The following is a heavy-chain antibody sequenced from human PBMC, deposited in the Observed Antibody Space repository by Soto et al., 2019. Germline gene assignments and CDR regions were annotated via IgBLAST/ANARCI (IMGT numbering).Heavy chain of an antibody. V-gene: IGHV4-39*01. J-gene: IGHJ4*02. D-gene: IGHD2-15*01. CDR1: SNSISSSSYY. Sequence: SETLSLTCPVSSNSISSSSYYWGWIRQPPGKGLEWIGSIYYSGSTYYNPSLKSRVTISVDTSKNQFSLKLSSVSAADTAVYYCARHTPAISISDHWGQGTLVTVSS. CDR3: ARHTPAISISDH. CDR2: IYYSGST.